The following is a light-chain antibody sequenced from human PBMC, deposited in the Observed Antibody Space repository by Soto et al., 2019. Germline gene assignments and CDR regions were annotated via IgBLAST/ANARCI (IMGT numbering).Light chain of an antibody. J-gene: IGKJ4*01. V-gene: IGKV1-9*01. Sequence: DSQQTHPPSSLSASVGDRVTIPCRASQAISTYLAWYQETSGKAPKLLISAASTLQRGVPSRFRGSGFGTEFTLTNSSLQPEDFATYYCQQLDGYPLTFGGGTKVDI. CDR1: QAISTY. CDR3: QQLDGYPLT. CDR2: AAS.